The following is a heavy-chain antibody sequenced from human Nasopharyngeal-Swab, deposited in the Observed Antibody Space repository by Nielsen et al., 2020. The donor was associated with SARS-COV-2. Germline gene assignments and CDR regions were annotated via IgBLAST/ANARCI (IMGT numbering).Heavy chain of an antibody. CDR2: INWNGGST. D-gene: IGHD4-17*01. CDR3: AREVYGDSGDWYFDL. Sequence: GESLKISCAASGFTFDDYGMSWVRQAPGKGLEWVSGINWNGGSTGYADSVKGRFTISRDNAKNSLYLQMNSLRAEDTALYHCAREVYGDSGDWYFDLWDRGTLVTVSS. V-gene: IGHV3-20*01. CDR1: GFTFDDYG. J-gene: IGHJ2*01.